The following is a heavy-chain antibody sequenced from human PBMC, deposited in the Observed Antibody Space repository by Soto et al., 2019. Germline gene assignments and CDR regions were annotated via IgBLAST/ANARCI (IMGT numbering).Heavy chain of an antibody. Sequence: GASVKVSCKASGYTFTTYDINWVRQAPGQGLEWLGWMDPNSGSTGYAQNFQGRITMTRNISRNTAHMELSSLQSEDTAVYYCATHREGATYYFDYWGQGTLVTVSS. CDR1: GYTFTTYD. J-gene: IGHJ4*02. V-gene: IGHV1-8*01. D-gene: IGHD1-26*01. CDR2: MDPNSGST. CDR3: ATHREGATYYFDY.